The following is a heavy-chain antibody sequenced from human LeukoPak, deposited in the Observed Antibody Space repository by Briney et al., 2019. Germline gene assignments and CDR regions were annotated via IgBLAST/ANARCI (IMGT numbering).Heavy chain of an antibody. CDR1: GYSFTSYW. J-gene: IGHJ4*02. Sequence: GESLKISCKGSGYSFTSYWIGWVRQMPGKGLEWMGIIYPGDFDSIYSPSFQGHVTISADKSISTAYLQWSSLKASDTAMYYCAAEVATIKGFDYWGQGTLVTVSS. CDR3: AAEVATIKGFDY. V-gene: IGHV5-51*01. D-gene: IGHD5-12*01. CDR2: IYPGDFDS.